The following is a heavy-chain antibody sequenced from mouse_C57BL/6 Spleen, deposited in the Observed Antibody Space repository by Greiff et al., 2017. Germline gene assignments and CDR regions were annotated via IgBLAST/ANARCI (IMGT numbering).Heavy chain of an antibody. Sequence: EVQLQQSWAELVRPGASVQLFCPAFGFNNKDFYMHWVKQRPEQGLEWIGRIDPEDGDTEYAPKFQGKATMTADTSSNTAYLQLSSLTSEDTAVYYCTTDDYDKDAMDYWGQGTSVTVSS. D-gene: IGHD2-4*01. CDR1: GFNNKDFY. CDR3: TTDDYDKDAMDY. J-gene: IGHJ4*01. CDR2: IDPEDGDT. V-gene: IGHV14-1*01.